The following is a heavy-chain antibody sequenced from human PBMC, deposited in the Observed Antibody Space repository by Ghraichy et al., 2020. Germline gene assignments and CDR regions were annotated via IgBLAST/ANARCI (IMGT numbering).Heavy chain of an antibody. D-gene: IGHD5-24*01. J-gene: IGHJ4*02. CDR2: IYSSGST. V-gene: IGHV4-39*07. Sequence: ESLNISCTVSGGSISSSPYYWGWIRQPPGKGLEWIGSIYSSGSTYYNPSLESRVTISLDKSKNQFSLSLSSVTAADPAVYFCATETPVEMARVYFDYWGQGTLVTVSS. CDR1: GGSISSSPYY. CDR3: ATETPVEMARVYFDY.